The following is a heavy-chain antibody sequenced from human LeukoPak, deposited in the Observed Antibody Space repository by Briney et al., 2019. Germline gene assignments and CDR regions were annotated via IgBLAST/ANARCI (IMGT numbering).Heavy chain of an antibody. CDR1: GGTFSSYA. Sequence: ASVKVSCKASGGTFSSYAISWVRQAPGQGLEWMGGIIPIFGTANYAQKFQGRVTITTDESTSTAYMELSSLRSEDTAVYYCARVPCSSTSCYGRLYYYYYMDVWGKGTTVTVSS. V-gene: IGHV1-69*05. D-gene: IGHD2-2*01. CDR2: IIPIFGTA. CDR3: ARVPCSSTSCYGRLYYYYYMDV. J-gene: IGHJ6*03.